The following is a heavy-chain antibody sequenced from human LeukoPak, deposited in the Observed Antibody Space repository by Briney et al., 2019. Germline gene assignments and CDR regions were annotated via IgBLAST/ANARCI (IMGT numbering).Heavy chain of an antibody. V-gene: IGHV3-23*01. J-gene: IGHJ4*02. D-gene: IGHD1-26*01. CDR3: AKGGKWDVTPFDY. CDR2: ISGGGGST. CDR1: GFTFTSYS. Sequence: QPGGSLRLSCAASGFTFTSYSMNWVRQAPGKGLEWVSTISGGGGSTYYADSVKGRFTISRDNSKNTLYPQVNSLRAEDTAVYYCAKGGKWDVTPFDYWGQGTLVTVSS.